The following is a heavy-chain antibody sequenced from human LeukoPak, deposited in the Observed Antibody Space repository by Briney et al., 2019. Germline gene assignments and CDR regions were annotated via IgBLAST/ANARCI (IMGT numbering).Heavy chain of an antibody. CDR1: GGSFSGYY. D-gene: IGHD2-2*02. V-gene: IGHV4-34*01. CDR2: INHSGST. CDR3: ARGLYCSSTSCYTVNWFDP. Sequence: SETLSLTCAVYGGSFSGYYWSWIRQPPGKGLEWIGEINHSGSTNYNPSLKSRVTISVDTSKNQFSLKLSSVTAADTAVYYCARGLYCSSTSCYTVNWFDPWGQGTLVTVSS. J-gene: IGHJ5*02.